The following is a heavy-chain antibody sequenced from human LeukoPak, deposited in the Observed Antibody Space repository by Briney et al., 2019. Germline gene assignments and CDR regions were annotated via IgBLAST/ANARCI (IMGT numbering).Heavy chain of an antibody. CDR1: GPSFSGYY. V-gene: IGHV4-59*08. D-gene: IGHD4-17*01. CDR2: IYSSGDT. Sequence: SETLSLTCTVSGPSFSGYYWGWIRQPPGKGLECVGYIYSSGDTAYNPSLKSRLTIAIDTSKNQFSLTLTSVTAADTALYYCARHVYGEGMVVWGKGTTVTVSS. J-gene: IGHJ6*04. CDR3: ARHVYGEGMVV.